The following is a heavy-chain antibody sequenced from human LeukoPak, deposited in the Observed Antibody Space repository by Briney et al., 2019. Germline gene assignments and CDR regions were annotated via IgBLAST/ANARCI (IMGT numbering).Heavy chain of an antibody. CDR1: GGSISSSSYY. D-gene: IGHD3-22*01. J-gene: IGHJ3*02. CDR3: ARGPYSYDSSGAFDI. Sequence: RSSETLSLTCTVSGGSISSSSYYWGWIRQPPGKGLEWIGSIYYSGSTYHNPSLKSRVTISVDTSKNQFSLKLSSVTAADTAVYFCARGPYSYDSSGAFDIWGQGTMVTVSS. CDR2: IYYSGST. V-gene: IGHV4-39*01.